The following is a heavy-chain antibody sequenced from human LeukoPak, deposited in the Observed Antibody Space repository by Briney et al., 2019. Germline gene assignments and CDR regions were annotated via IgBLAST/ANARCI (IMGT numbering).Heavy chain of an antibody. CDR1: GGSISNSSYY. Sequence: PSETLSLTCTVSGGSISNSSYYWSWIRQPPGKGLEWIGYIYYSGSTNYNPSLKSRVTISVDTSKNQFSLKLSSVTAADTAVYYCARETTVVTPWGYYYYYMDVWGKGTTVTVSS. V-gene: IGHV4-61*01. J-gene: IGHJ6*03. CDR2: IYYSGST. D-gene: IGHD4-23*01. CDR3: ARETTVVTPWGYYYYYMDV.